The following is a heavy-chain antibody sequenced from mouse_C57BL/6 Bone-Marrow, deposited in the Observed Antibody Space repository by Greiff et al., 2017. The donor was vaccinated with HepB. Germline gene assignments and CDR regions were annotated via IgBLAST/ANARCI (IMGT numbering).Heavy chain of an antibody. CDR1: GYTFTDYY. Sequence: VKLMESGPELVKPGASVKISCKASGYTFTDYYINWVKQRPGQGLEWIGWIFPGSGSTYYNEKFKGKATLTVDKSSSTAYMLLSSLTSEDSAVYFCARSYGNSFWYFDVWGTGTTVTVSS. V-gene: IGHV1-75*01. J-gene: IGHJ1*03. CDR3: ARSYGNSFWYFDV. CDR2: IFPGSGST. D-gene: IGHD2-1*01.